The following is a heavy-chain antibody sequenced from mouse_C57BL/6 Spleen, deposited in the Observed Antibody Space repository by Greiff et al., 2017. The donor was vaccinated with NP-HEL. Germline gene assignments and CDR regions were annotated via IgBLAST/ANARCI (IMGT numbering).Heavy chain of an antibody. D-gene: IGHD1-1*01. CDR1: GYTFTSYD. Sequence: VQLQQSGPELVKPGASVKLSCKASGYTFTSYDINWVKQRPGQGLEWIGWIYPRDGSTKYNEKFKGKATLTVDTSSSTAYMELHSLTSEDSAVYFCARGEDYYGSSYFDYWGQGTTLTVSS. CDR3: ARGEDYYGSSYFDY. V-gene: IGHV1-85*01. CDR2: IYPRDGST. J-gene: IGHJ2*01.